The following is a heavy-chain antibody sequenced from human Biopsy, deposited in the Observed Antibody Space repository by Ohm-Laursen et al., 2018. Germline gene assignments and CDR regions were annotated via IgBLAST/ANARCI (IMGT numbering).Heavy chain of an antibody. CDR3: ARDVEGFYSHAMDV. V-gene: IGHV3-11*01. CDR2: ITSGGSTT. J-gene: IGHJ6*02. D-gene: IGHD2-15*01. CDR1: GFTFSDYY. Sequence: SLRLSCSASGFTFSDYYMSWIRQAPGKGLERVSYITSGGSTTDYADSVKGRFTISRDNAKSSLFLQMNSLRAEDTAVYYCARDVEGFYSHAMDVWGQGTTVTVSS.